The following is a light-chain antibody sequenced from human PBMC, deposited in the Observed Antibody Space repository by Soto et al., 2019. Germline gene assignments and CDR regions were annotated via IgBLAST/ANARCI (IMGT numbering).Light chain of an antibody. CDR3: CSFAGPRGLI. CDR2: EGS. J-gene: IGLJ2*01. CDR1: SSDVGIYNL. Sequence: QSVLTQPASVSGSPGQSITISCTGTSSDVGIYNLVSWFQQHPGKAPKLMIYEGSKRPSGISDRFSGSKSGNTVFLTISGLQAEDESDYYCCSFAGPRGLIFGGGTKLTVL. V-gene: IGLV2-23*01.